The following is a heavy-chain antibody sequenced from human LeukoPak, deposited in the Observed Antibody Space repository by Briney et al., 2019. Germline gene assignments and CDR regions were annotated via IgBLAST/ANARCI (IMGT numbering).Heavy chain of an antibody. CDR3: ASTKPGGGYSYGYGFGWLDP. V-gene: IGHV1-69*13. CDR1: GGTFSSYA. CDR2: IIPIFGTA. J-gene: IGHJ5*02. Sequence: VASVKVSCKASGGTFSSYAISWVRQAPGQGLEWMGGIIPIFGTANYAQKFQGRVTITADESTSTAYMELSSLRSEDTAVYYCASTKPGGGYSYGYGFGWLDPWGQGTPVTVSS. D-gene: IGHD5-18*01.